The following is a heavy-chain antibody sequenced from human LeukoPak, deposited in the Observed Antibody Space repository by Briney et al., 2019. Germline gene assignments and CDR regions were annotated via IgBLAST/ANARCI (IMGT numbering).Heavy chain of an antibody. CDR2: IYYSGST. V-gene: IGHV4-39*01. J-gene: IGHJ4*02. Sequence: PSETLSLTCIVSGGSISSSSYYWGWIRQPPGKGLEWIGSIYYSGSTYYNPSLKSRVTISVDTSKNQFSLKLSSVTAADTAVYYCERHGCGSRRCGFDYWGQGTLVTVSS. CDR1: GGSISSSSYY. D-gene: IGHD2-15*01. CDR3: ERHGCGSRRCGFDY.